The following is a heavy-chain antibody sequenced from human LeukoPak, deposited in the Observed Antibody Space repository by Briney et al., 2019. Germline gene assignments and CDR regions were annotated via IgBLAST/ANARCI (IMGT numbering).Heavy chain of an antibody. J-gene: IGHJ6*04. CDR3: ARGRVVYYYYYGMDV. V-gene: IGHV3-30*04. CDR2: ISYDGSNK. CDR1: GFTFSSYA. Sequence: PGGSLRLSCAASGFTFSSYAMHWVRQAPGKGLEWVAVISYDGSNKYYADSVKGRFTISRDNSKNTLYLQMNSLRAEDTAVYYCARGRVVYYYYYGMDVWGKGTTVTVSS.